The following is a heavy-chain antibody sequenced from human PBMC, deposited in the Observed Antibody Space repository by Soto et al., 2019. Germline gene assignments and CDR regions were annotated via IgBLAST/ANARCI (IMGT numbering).Heavy chain of an antibody. Sequence: GGSLRLSCAASGFTFSSYGMHWVRQAPGKGLEWVAVIWYDGSNKYYADSVKGRFTISRDNSKNTLYLQMNSLRAEDTAVYYCARDFLFPGIAAAGKNRWSYYYGMDVWGQGTTVTVSS. V-gene: IGHV3-33*01. CDR2: IWYDGSNK. CDR3: ARDFLFPGIAAAGKNRWSYYYGMDV. J-gene: IGHJ6*02. D-gene: IGHD6-13*01. CDR1: GFTFSSYG.